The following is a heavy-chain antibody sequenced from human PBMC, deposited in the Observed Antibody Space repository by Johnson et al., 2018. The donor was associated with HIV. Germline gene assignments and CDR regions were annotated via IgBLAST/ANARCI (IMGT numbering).Heavy chain of an antibody. CDR2: IYSGGTT. D-gene: IGHD6-6*01. J-gene: IGHJ3*02. CDR1: GFTFSDYY. Sequence: EAQLVESGGGVVQPGRSLRLSCAASGFTFSDYYMSWIRQAPGKGLEWVSVIYSGGTTYHADSVKGRFTISRDNSKNTLYLQMNSLRAEDTAVYYCAKDTAARPQAFDIWGQGTMVTVSS. CDR3: AKDTAARPQAFDI. V-gene: IGHV3-66*01.